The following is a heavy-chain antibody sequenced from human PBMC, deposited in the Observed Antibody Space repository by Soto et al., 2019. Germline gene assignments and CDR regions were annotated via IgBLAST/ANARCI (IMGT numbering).Heavy chain of an antibody. D-gene: IGHD5-12*01. J-gene: IGHJ5*02. Sequence: SVKVSCKASGGTFSSYAISWVRQAPGPGLEWMGGIIPIFGTANYAQKFQGRVTITADESTSTAYMELSSLRSEDTAVYYCASNQDGYNTPYSWGQGTLVTVSS. V-gene: IGHV1-69*13. CDR2: IIPIFGTA. CDR3: ASNQDGYNTPYS. CDR1: GGTFSSYA.